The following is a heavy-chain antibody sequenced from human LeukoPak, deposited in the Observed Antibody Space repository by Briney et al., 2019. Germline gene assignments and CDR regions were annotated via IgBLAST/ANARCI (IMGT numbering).Heavy chain of an antibody. J-gene: IGHJ4*02. Sequence: SVKVSCKASGGTFSSYTISRVRQAPGQGLEWMGRIIPILGIANYAQKFQGRVTITADKSTSTAYMELSSLRSEDTAVYYCARDYSNYAFDYWGQGTLVTVSS. CDR3: ARDYSNYAFDY. CDR1: GGTFSSYT. V-gene: IGHV1-69*04. CDR2: IIPILGIA. D-gene: IGHD4-11*01.